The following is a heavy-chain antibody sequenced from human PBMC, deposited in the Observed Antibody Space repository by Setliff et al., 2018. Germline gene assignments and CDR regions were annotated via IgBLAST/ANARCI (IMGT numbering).Heavy chain of an antibody. Sequence: SVKVSCKASGYTFTGYYMHWVRQAPGQGLEWVGTIIPIFDSPNTAQKFQDRVTITAEKSTSTVYMELSSLRSEDTAVYYCARVAGIPVTGTSWYLDLWGRGTLVTVSS. V-gene: IGHV1-69*06. CDR1: GYTFTGYY. CDR2: IIPIFDSP. CDR3: ARVAGIPVTGTSWYLDL. D-gene: IGHD6-19*01. J-gene: IGHJ2*01.